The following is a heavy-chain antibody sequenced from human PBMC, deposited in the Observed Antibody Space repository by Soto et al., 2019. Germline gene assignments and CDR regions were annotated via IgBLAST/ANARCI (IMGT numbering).Heavy chain of an antibody. CDR1: GYSFTSYW. V-gene: IGHV5-10-1*01. D-gene: IGHD1-26*01. CDR3: ASSNGALEGFDP. J-gene: IGHJ5*02. Sequence: GESLKISCKGSGYSFTSYWISWVRQMPGKGLEWMGRIDPSDSYTNYSPSFQGHVTISADKSTSTAYLQWSSLKASDTAMYYCASSNGALEGFDPWGQGTLVTVSS. CDR2: IDPSDSYT.